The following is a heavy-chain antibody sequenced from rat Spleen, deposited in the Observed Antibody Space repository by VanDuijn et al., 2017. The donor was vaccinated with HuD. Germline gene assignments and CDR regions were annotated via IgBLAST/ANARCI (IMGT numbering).Heavy chain of an antibody. V-gene: IGHV5S23*01. Sequence: EVQLVESGGGLVQPGRSLKLSCAASGFTFSNYYMAWVRQAPTKGLEWVASITNSGGSTYYRDSVKGRFTISRENAKSTLYLQMDSLRSEDTATYYCVRHVDYWGQGVMVTVSS. CDR3: VRHVDY. CDR1: GFTFSNYY. CDR2: ITNSGGST. J-gene: IGHJ2*01.